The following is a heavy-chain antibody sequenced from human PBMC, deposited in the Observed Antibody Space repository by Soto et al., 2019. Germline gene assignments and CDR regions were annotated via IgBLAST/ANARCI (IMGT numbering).Heavy chain of an antibody. J-gene: IGHJ4*02. D-gene: IGHD3-9*01. CDR1: GYTFTSYG. CDR3: ARTVDYDILTGSYHLYYSDY. CDR2: ISAYNGNT. Sequence: QVQLVQSGAEVKKPGASVKVSCKASGYTFTSYGISWVRQAPGHALEWMGWISAYNGNTNYAQKLQGRVTMTTDTSTSTAYMKLRSLRSDDTAVYYCARTVDYDILTGSYHLYYSDYWSQGTLITVSS. V-gene: IGHV1-18*01.